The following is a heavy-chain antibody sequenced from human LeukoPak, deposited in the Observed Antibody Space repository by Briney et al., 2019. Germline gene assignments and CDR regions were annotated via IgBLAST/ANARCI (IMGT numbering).Heavy chain of an antibody. J-gene: IGHJ4*02. V-gene: IGHV5-51*01. D-gene: IGHD2-15*01. Sequence: GESLRISCKSSGYGFISYWIGWVRQMPGKGPEWMGIIYPGDSSTRYSPSFQGEVTISVDKSIDTAYLQWSSLKASDTAIYYCARRGYCSDNSCYYYDSWGQGTLVTVSS. CDR2: IYPGDSST. CDR3: ARRGYCSDNSCYYYDS. CDR1: GYGFISYW.